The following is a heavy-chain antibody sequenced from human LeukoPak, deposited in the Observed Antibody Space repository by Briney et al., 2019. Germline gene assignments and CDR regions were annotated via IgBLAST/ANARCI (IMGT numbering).Heavy chain of an antibody. CDR3: ARGAHDYGDYSRDY. CDR2: MNPNSGNT. CDR1: GYTFTSYD. V-gene: IGHV1-8*01. J-gene: IGHJ4*02. D-gene: IGHD4-17*01. Sequence: ASVKASCKASGYTFTSYDINWVRQATGQGLEWMGWMNPNSGNTGYAQKFQGRVTMTRNTSISTAYMELSSLRSEDTAVYYCARGAHDYGDYSRDYWGQGTLVTVSS.